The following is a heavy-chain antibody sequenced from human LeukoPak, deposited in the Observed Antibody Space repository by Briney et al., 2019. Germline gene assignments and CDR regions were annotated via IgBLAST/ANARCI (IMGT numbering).Heavy chain of an antibody. Sequence: ASVKVSCKASGYTFTSYGISWVRQAPGQGLEWMGWISAYNGNTNYAQKLQGRVTMTTDTSTSTAYMELRSLRSDDTAVYYCARASGYSSSWSPIDYWGQGTLVTVSS. CDR3: ARASGYSSSWSPIDY. D-gene: IGHD6-13*01. CDR2: ISAYNGNT. V-gene: IGHV1-18*01. J-gene: IGHJ4*02. CDR1: GYTFTSYG.